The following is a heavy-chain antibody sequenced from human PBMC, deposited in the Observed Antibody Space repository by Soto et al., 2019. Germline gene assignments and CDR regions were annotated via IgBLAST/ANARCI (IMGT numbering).Heavy chain of an antibody. CDR2: ISYDGSNK. CDR1: GFTFSSYG. D-gene: IGHD2-15*01. V-gene: IGHV3-30*18. Sequence: GGSLRLSCAASGFTFSSYGMHWVRQAPGKGLEWVAVISYDGSNKYYADSVKGRFTISRDNSKNTLYLQMNSLRAEDTAVYYCAKDNGGNEGYWGQGTLVTVSS. J-gene: IGHJ4*02. CDR3: AKDNGGNEGY.